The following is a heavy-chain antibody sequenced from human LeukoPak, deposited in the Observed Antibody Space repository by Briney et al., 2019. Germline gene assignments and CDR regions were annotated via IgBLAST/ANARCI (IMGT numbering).Heavy chain of an antibody. Sequence: ETLSLTCAVYGGSFSGYYWSWIRQPPGKGLEWIGEINHSGSTNYNPSLKSRVTISVDTSKNQFSLKLSSVTAADTAVHYCAIGRPDYYDTGFDPWGQGTLVTVSS. D-gene: IGHD3-22*01. CDR1: GGSFSGYY. CDR2: INHSGST. J-gene: IGHJ5*02. V-gene: IGHV4-34*01. CDR3: AIGRPDYYDTGFDP.